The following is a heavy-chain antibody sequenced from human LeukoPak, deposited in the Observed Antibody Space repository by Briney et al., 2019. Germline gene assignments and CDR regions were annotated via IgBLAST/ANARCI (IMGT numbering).Heavy chain of an antibody. J-gene: IGHJ4*02. CDR2: ISDSGGGT. Sequence: GGSLRLSCATSGFTFSSYAMSWVRQAPGKGLEWVSVISDSGGGTFYADSVKGRFTISRDNSKNTLYLQMNTLRADDTALYYCAKARYCSGGSCYNDYWGQGTLVTVSS. D-gene: IGHD2-15*01. V-gene: IGHV3-23*01. CDR1: GFTFSSYA. CDR3: AKARYCSGGSCYNDY.